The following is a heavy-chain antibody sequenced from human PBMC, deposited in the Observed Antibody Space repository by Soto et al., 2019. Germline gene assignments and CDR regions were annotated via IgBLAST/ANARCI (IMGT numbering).Heavy chain of an antibody. CDR3: ARDVCSSTSCYSYYGIDV. D-gene: IGHD2-2*01. Sequence: WTWIRQHPEKGLEWIGYIYYSGSTYYNPSLKSRVIISMDTSKKQFSLKLSSVTAADTAVYYCARDVCSSTSCYSYYGIDVWGQGPRSPSP. V-gene: IGHV4-31*02. CDR2: IYYSGST. J-gene: IGHJ6*02.